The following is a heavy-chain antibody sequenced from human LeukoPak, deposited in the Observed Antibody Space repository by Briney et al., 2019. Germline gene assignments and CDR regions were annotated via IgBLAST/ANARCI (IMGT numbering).Heavy chain of an antibody. CDR2: LKQDGGEK. J-gene: IGHJ3*02. CDR3: ARDAFSRISVFGVVSDAFDI. Sequence: GGSLRLSCAASGFTFSSYWMSWVRQAPGKGPEWVANLKQDGGEKYYVDSVKGRFTISRDNAKNSLYLQMNSLRAEDTAVYYCARDAFSRISVFGVVSDAFDIWGQGTMVTVSS. CDR1: GFTFSSYW. V-gene: IGHV3-7*01. D-gene: IGHD3-3*01.